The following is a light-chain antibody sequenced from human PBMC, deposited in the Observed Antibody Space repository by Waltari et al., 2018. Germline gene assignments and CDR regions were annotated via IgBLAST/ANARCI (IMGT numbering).Light chain of an antibody. J-gene: IGLJ2*01. Sequence: QSALAQPASVSGSPGQSITISCTGTDSDIGAYNYVSWYQQHPGIAPKLLLYDVSDRPSGVSDRFSVSKAGKTASLTISGLQPEDAADYYCSSYKRRNTVIFGGGTKLTVV. V-gene: IGLV2-14*03. CDR1: DSDIGAYNY. CDR3: SSYKRRNTVI. CDR2: DVS.